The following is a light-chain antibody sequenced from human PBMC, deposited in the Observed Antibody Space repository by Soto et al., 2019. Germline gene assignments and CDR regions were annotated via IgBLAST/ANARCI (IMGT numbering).Light chain of an antibody. CDR2: GTS. CDR1: QSVSSSY. J-gene: IGKJ1*01. V-gene: IGKV3-20*01. Sequence: EILLTQSPGTLSLSPGERATLSCRASQSVSSSYLAWYQHKPGQAPRLLISGTSSRATGIPARFSGSGSGADFTLTISSLQSEDFAVYYCQQYNNWPLTFGQGTKVDIK. CDR3: QQYNNWPLT.